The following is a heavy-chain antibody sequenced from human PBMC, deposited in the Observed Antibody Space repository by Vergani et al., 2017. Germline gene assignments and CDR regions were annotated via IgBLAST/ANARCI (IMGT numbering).Heavy chain of an antibody. CDR1: GGTFSSYA. D-gene: IGHD3-22*01. Sequence: QVQLVQSGAEVKKPGSSVKVSCKASGGTFSSYAISWVRQAPAQGLEWMGGIIPIFGTANDAQKFQGRVTITADKSTSTAYMELSSLRSEDTAVYYCARGREEGMIVVVPDAFDIWGQGTMVTVSS. CDR2: IIPIFGTA. V-gene: IGHV1-69*06. J-gene: IGHJ3*02. CDR3: ARGREEGMIVVVPDAFDI.